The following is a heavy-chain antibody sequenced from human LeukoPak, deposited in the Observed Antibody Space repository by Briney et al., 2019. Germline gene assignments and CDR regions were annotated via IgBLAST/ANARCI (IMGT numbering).Heavy chain of an antibody. CDR2: INHSGST. J-gene: IGHJ2*01. CDR1: GGSFSGYY. Sequence: SETLSLTCAVYGGSFSGYYWSWIRQPPGKGLEWIEEINHSGSTNYNPSLKSRVTISVDTSKNQFSLKLSSVTAADTAVYYCARGVARWLQLSWYFDLWGRGTLVTVSS. D-gene: IGHD5-24*01. CDR3: ARGVARWLQLSWYFDL. V-gene: IGHV4-34*01.